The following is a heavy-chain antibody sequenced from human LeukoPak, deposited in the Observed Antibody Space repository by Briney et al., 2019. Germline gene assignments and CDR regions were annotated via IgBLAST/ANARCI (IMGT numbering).Heavy chain of an antibody. V-gene: IGHV3-11*05. CDR3: AREGYTGNFDY. J-gene: IGHJ4*02. CDR2: ISSSSSYT. CDR1: GFTLSDYY. Sequence: PGGSLRLSCAASGFTLSDYYMSGIRQAPGKGLEWVSYISSSSSYTNYADSVKGRFTISRDNAKNSLYLQMNSLRAEDTAVYYCAREGYTGNFDYWGQGTLVTVSS. D-gene: IGHD2-2*02.